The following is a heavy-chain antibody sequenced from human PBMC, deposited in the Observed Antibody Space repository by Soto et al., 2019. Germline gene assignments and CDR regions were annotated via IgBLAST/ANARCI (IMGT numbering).Heavy chain of an antibody. D-gene: IGHD3-3*01. J-gene: IGHJ5*02. CDR1: GYTFTSYY. V-gene: IGHV1-46*01. CDR2: INPSGGST. Sequence: ASVKVSCKASGYTFTSYYMHWVRQAPGQGLEWMGIINPSGGSTSYAQKFQGRVTMTRDTSTSTVYMELSSLRSEDTAVYYCARDLRITIFGVVIMENNWFDPWGQGTLVTVS. CDR3: ARDLRITIFGVVIMENNWFDP.